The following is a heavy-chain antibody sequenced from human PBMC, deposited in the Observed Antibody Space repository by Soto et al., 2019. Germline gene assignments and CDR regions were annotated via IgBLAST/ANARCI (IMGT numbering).Heavy chain of an antibody. Sequence: EVQLVESGGGLVQPGGSLRLSCAASGFTFSTYWMHWVRQAPGKGLVWVARIRPDGSGATYPVFVKGRFTISRDNAKETVSLLMKRLRAADTAVYDCVRDRSVGFRDSWGQGTLVTVSS. CDR1: GFTFSTYW. V-gene: IGHV3-74*01. J-gene: IGHJ4*02. D-gene: IGHD2-15*01. CDR2: IRPDGSGA. CDR3: VRDRSVGFRDS.